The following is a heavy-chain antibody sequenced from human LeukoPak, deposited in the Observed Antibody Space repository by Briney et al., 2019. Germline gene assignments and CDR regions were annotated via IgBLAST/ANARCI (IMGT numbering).Heavy chain of an antibody. Sequence: PSETLSLTCTVSGGSISSYYWSWIRQPAGKGLEWIGRIYTSGSTNYNPSLKSRVTISVDTSKNQFSLKLSSVTAADTAVYYCARGAITMIARGSYFDYWGQGTLVTVSS. CDR1: GGSISSYY. CDR2: IYTSGST. D-gene: IGHD3-22*01. CDR3: ARGAITMIARGSYFDY. J-gene: IGHJ4*02. V-gene: IGHV4-4*07.